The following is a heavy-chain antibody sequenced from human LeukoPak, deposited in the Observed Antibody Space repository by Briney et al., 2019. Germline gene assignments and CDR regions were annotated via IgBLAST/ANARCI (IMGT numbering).Heavy chain of an antibody. Sequence: GGSLRLSCAASGFTFSRYWMTWVRQAPGKGLEWVANIKEDGSENSYVESVKGRFTISRDNAKNSLYLQLNSLRAEDTAVYFCARQRYSDYWGRGTLVTVSS. J-gene: IGHJ4*02. V-gene: IGHV3-7*01. D-gene: IGHD1-1*01. CDR2: IKEDGSEN. CDR1: GFTFSRYW. CDR3: ARQRYSDY.